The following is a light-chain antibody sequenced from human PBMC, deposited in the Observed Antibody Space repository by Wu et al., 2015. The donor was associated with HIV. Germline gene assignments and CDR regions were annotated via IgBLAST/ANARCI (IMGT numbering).Light chain of an antibody. V-gene: IGKV3D-15*01. CDR3: QQYDRWRT. J-gene: IGKJ1*01. Sequence: EIVLTQSPGTLSLSPGERATLSCRASQSVSSYLAWYQQKPGQAPRLLIYDASNRATGIPARFSGSGSGTEFTLTISSLQSEDFAFYYCQQYDRWRTFGQGTKVESK. CDR1: QSVSSY. CDR2: DAS.